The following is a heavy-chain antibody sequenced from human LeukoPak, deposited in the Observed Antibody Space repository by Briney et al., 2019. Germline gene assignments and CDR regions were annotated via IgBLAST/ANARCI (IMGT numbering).Heavy chain of an antibody. CDR2: IRRSGSTI. Sequence: PGGSLRLSCAASGFTFSIYEMNWVRQPPGRGLEWVSYIRRSGSTIYYADSVKGRFTISRDNPKNSLYLQMNSLRAEDTAVYYCARGLIARAQDYWGQGTLVTVSS. J-gene: IGHJ4*02. CDR1: GFTFSIYE. V-gene: IGHV3-48*03. CDR3: ARGLIARAQDY.